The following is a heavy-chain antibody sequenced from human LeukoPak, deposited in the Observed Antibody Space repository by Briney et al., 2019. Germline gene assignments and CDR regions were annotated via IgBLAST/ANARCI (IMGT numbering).Heavy chain of an antibody. J-gene: IGHJ6*02. Sequence: PSETLSLTCTVSGGSISSGGYYWSWIRQHPGKGLEWIGYIYYSGSTYYNPSLKSRVTISVDTSKNQFSLKLSSVTAADTAVYYCARDGLKAGRVDVWGQGTTVTVSS. V-gene: IGHV4-31*03. D-gene: IGHD2-15*01. CDR1: GGSISSGGYY. CDR3: ARDGLKAGRVDV. CDR2: IYYSGST.